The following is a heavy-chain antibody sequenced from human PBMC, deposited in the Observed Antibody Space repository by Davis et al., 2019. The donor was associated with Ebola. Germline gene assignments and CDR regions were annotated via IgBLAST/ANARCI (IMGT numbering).Heavy chain of an antibody. J-gene: IGHJ5*02. Sequence: SLKISCAASGFTFDDYAMHWVRQAPGKGLEWVSGISWNSGSIGYADSVKGRFTISRDNSKNTLYLQMNSLRAEDTAVYYCARASIVVVIINWFDPWGQGTLVTVSS. CDR2: ISWNSGSI. CDR3: ARASIVVVIINWFDP. CDR1: GFTFDDYA. V-gene: IGHV3-9*01. D-gene: IGHD3-22*01.